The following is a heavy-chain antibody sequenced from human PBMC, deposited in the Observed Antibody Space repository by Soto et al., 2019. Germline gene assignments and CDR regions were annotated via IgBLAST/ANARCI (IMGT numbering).Heavy chain of an antibody. J-gene: IGHJ4*02. CDR2: IYWDADK. Sequence: QITLNESGPTVVRPTETLTLTCRFSGFSLTTSGVGVGWIRQSPGKAPEWLALIYWDADKRYSASLKSRLTNTKDTSKNQVVVTVSDLDPTDTATYYCAHRVLRTVFGLVTTTAIYFDFWGQGTPVAVSS. CDR3: AHRVLRTVFGLVTTTAIYFDF. V-gene: IGHV2-5*02. D-gene: IGHD3-3*01. CDR1: GFSLTTSGVG.